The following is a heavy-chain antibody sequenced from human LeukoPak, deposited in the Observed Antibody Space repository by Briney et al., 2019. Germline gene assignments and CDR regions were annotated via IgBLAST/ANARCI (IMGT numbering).Heavy chain of an antibody. CDR3: ARERDFYGDYPLFDY. D-gene: IGHD4-17*01. CDR2: IKQDGSEK. V-gene: IGHV3-7*01. Sequence: GGSLRLSCAASGFTFSSYWMSWVRQAPGKGLEWVANIKQDGSEKYYVDSVKGRFTISRDNAKNSLYLQMNSLRAEDTAVYYCARERDFYGDYPLFDYWGQGTLVTVSS. CDR1: GFTFSSYW. J-gene: IGHJ4*02.